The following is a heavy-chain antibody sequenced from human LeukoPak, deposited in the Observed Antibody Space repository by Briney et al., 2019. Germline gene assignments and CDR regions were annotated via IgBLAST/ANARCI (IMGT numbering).Heavy chain of an antibody. CDR3: ARATGIPGTNWFDT. V-gene: IGHV1-18*01. D-gene: IGHD1-7*01. J-gene: IGHJ5*02. CDR1: GYTFTSYG. CDR2: ISAYNGNT. Sequence: ASVKVSCKASGYTFTSYGISWVRQAPGQGREWMGWISAYNGNTNYAQNLQGRVTMTTDTSTSTAYMQLRRLRSDDPAVYYCARATGIPGTNWFDTWGQGTLVTVSS.